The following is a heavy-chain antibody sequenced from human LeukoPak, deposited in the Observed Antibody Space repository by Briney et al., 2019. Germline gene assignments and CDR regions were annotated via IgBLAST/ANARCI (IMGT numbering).Heavy chain of an antibody. V-gene: IGHV3-23*01. J-gene: IGHJ5*02. CDR3: AKDRITGTTGWFDP. CDR1: GFTFSSYA. CDR2: ISGSGGST. D-gene: IGHD1-7*01. Sequence: PGGSLRLSCAASGFTFSSYAMSWVRQAPGKGLEWVSTISGSGGSTYYADFVKGRFTISRANSKNTLYLQMNSLRAEDTALYYCAKDRITGTTGWFDPWGQGTLVTVSS.